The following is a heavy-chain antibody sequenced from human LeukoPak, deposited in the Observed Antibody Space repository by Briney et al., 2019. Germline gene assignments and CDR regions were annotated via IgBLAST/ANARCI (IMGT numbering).Heavy chain of an antibody. Sequence: ASVKVSCKASGYTFTGYYMHWVRQAPGQGLEWMGWINPNSGGTNYAQKFQGRVTVTRDTSISTAYMELSRLRSDDTAVYYCARECSSTSCYSNWGQGTLVTVSS. D-gene: IGHD2-2*01. V-gene: IGHV1-2*02. CDR2: INPNSGGT. CDR3: ARECSSTSCYSN. J-gene: IGHJ4*02. CDR1: GYTFTGYY.